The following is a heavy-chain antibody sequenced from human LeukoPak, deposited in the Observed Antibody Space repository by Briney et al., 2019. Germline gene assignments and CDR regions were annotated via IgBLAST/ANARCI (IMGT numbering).Heavy chain of an antibody. V-gene: IGHV3-30-3*01. CDR3: ARDFLAFTSIYGMDV. Sequence: GGSLRLSCAASGFTFSSYAMHWVRQAPGKGLEWVAVISYDGSNKYYADSVKGRFTISRDNSKNTLYLQMNSLRAEDTAVYYCARDFLAFTSIYGMDVWGKGTTVTVSS. CDR2: ISYDGSNK. CDR1: GFTFSSYA. J-gene: IGHJ6*04.